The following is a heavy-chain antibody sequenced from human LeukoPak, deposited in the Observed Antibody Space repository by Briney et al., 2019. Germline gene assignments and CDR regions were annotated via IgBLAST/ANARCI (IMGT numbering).Heavy chain of an antibody. CDR3: ARDHRD. J-gene: IGHJ4*02. CDR2: ISNYNGDT. Sequence: GASVKVSCKASGYTFSNYAISWVRQAPGQGLEWVGWISNYNGDTNYAQKFQGRVTITTDESTSTAYMELSSLRSEDTAVYYCARDHRDWGQGTLVTVSS. CDR1: GYTFSNYA. V-gene: IGHV1-18*01.